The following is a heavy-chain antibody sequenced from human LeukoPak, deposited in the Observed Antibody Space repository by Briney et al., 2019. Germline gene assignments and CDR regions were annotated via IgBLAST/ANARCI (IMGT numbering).Heavy chain of an antibody. D-gene: IGHD2-2*01. Sequence: PGGSLRLSCAASGFTVSSNYMSWVRQAPGKGLEWVSVIYSGGSTYYADSVKGRFTISRDNSKNTLYLQMNSLRAEDTAVYYCARGSHAGREAFDIWGQRTMVTVSS. CDR3: ARGSHAGREAFDI. J-gene: IGHJ3*02. V-gene: IGHV3-66*02. CDR2: IYSGGST. CDR1: GFTVSSNY.